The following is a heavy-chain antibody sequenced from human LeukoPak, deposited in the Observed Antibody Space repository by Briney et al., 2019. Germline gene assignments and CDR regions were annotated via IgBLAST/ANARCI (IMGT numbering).Heavy chain of an antibody. CDR2: IYYSGST. Sequence: SETLSLTCTVSGGSISSGDYYWSWIRQPPGKGLEWIGYIYYSGSTYYNPSLKSRVTISVDTSKNQFSLKLSSVTAADTAVYYCAGGSGGYSYGFIQLWFDPWGQGTLVTVSS. CDR1: GGSISSGDYY. CDR3: AGGSGGYSYGFIQLWFDP. V-gene: IGHV4-30-4*01. J-gene: IGHJ5*02. D-gene: IGHD5-18*01.